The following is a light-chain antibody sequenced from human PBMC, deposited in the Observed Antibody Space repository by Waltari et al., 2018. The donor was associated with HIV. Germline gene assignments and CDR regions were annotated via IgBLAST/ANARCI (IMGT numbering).Light chain of an antibody. J-gene: IGLJ2*01. CDR2: GVF. CDR3: SSFVSGATWI. Sequence: QFALTQPASVSGSLGQSITISCTGTTNAVGGHYLVPWYQHHPGKAPKLLIYGVFKRPSGVSSRFSGSKSGNTAPLTISGLQVEDETNYTCSSFVSGATWIFGGGTRVTVL. V-gene: IGLV2-23*02. CDR1: TNAVGGHYL.